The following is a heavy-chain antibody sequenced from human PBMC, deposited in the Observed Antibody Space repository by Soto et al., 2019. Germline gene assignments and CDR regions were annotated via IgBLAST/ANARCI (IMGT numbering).Heavy chain of an antibody. V-gene: IGHV3-21*01. Sequence: GGSLRLSCAASGFTFSSYSMNWVRQAPGKGLEWVSSISSSSSYIYYADSVKGRFTISRDNAKNSLYLQMNSLRAEDTAVYYCASGAYYYDSSGYWGYWGQGTLVTVSS. CDR2: ISSSSSYI. CDR1: GFTFSSYS. D-gene: IGHD3-22*01. CDR3: ASGAYYYDSSGYWGY. J-gene: IGHJ4*02.